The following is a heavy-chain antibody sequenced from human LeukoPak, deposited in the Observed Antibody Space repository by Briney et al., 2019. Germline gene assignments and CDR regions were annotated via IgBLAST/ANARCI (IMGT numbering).Heavy chain of an antibody. J-gene: IGHJ4*02. Sequence: GGSLRLSCAASGFIFSNYWMSWVRQAPGKGLEWVANIKQDGSEKHYVDSVKGRFSISRDNAKKSLYLQMNSLRAEDTAVYYCARDYDILTGYFRGGFDHWGQGTLVTVSS. V-gene: IGHV3-7*05. CDR1: GFIFSNYW. CDR2: IKQDGSEK. CDR3: ARDYDILTGYFRGGFDH. D-gene: IGHD3-9*01.